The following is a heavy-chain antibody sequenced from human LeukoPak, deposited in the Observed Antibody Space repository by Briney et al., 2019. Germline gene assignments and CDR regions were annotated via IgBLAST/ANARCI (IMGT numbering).Heavy chain of an antibody. D-gene: IGHD4-11*01. CDR1: GFTFSSYW. Sequence: PGGSLRLSCAASGFTFSSYWMHLVRQAPGKGLVWVSRISSDGSSTYYADSVKGRFTISRDDAKNTLYLQMNSLRAEDTAVYYCARDLMTTDLDYWGQGTLVTVSS. CDR3: ARDLMTTDLDY. J-gene: IGHJ4*02. V-gene: IGHV3-74*01. CDR2: ISSDGSST.